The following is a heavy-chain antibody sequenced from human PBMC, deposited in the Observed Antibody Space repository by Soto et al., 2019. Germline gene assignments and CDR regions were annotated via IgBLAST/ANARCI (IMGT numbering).Heavy chain of an antibody. CDR2: ISRYGDIT. J-gene: IGHJ4*02. D-gene: IGHD3-22*01. Sequence: EVQLLESGGDLIQPGGSLRLSCAGSGFTFNIYAVTWVRQAPGKGLEWVSAISRYGDITYYADSVEGRFSISRDNSKNTLYLQMNSLRAEDTAVYYCAKDRYLDHDSRGYLFDNWGQGTLVTVSS. V-gene: IGHV3-23*01. CDR3: AKDRYLDHDSRGYLFDN. CDR1: GFTFNIYA.